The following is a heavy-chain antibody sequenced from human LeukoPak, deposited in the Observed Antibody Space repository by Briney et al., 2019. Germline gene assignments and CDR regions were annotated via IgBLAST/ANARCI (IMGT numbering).Heavy chain of an antibody. J-gene: IGHJ4*02. V-gene: IGHV3-30*18. D-gene: IGHD7-27*01. Sequence: PGGSLRLSCAASGFTFSSYGMHWVRQAPGKGLEWVAVISYDGSNKYYADSVKGRFTISRDNSKNTMYLQMSSLRVEDTAVYYCAKDWGYWGQGTLVTVAS. CDR1: GFTFSSYG. CDR3: AKDWGY. CDR2: ISYDGSNK.